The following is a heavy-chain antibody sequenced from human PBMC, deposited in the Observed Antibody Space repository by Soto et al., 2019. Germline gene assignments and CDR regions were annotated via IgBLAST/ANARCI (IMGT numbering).Heavy chain of an antibody. CDR3: AREVYRFGRYFDL. CDR2: ISSDGSKK. Sequence: VGSLRLSCAASELSLTSSTMHWVRQNPGKGLDWVAFISSDGSKKRYADSVEGRFTISRDNSRSTVFLQMTGLRTADTAVYYCAREVYRFGRYFDLWGLGTPVTVSS. V-gene: IGHV3-30-3*01. D-gene: IGHD2-8*01. J-gene: IGHJ4*01. CDR1: ELSLTSST.